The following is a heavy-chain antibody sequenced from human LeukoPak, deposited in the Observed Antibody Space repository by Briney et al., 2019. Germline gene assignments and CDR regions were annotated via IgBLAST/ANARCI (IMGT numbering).Heavy chain of an antibody. D-gene: IGHD3-3*01. CDR3: ARLRGDFWSGYYWFDP. Sequence: GASVKVSCKASGYTFTNYDINWVRQATGQGLEWMGWMNPNSGNTGYAQKFQGRVTMTSNTSISTAYMELSSLRSEDTAVYYCARLRGDFWSGYYWFDPWGQGTLVTVSS. CDR2: MNPNSGNT. CDR1: GYTFTNYD. J-gene: IGHJ5*02. V-gene: IGHV1-8*01.